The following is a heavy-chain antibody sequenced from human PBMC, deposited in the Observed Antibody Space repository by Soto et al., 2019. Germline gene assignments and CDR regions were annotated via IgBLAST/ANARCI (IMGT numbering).Heavy chain of an antibody. V-gene: IGHV3-33*01. D-gene: IGHD3-10*01. CDR2: IWYDGSNK. Sequence: QVQLVESGGGVVQPGRSLRLSCAASGFTLSSYGMHWVRQAPGKGLEWVAVIWYDGSNKYYADSVKGRFTISRDNSKNTLYLQMNSLRAEDTAVYYCARNLPTVVRGVISPFDYWGQGTLVTVSS. CDR3: ARNLPTVVRGVISPFDY. J-gene: IGHJ4*02. CDR1: GFTLSSYG.